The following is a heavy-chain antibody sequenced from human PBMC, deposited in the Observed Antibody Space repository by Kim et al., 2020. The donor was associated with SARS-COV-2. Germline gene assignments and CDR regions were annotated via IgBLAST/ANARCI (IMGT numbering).Heavy chain of an antibody. J-gene: IGHJ3*02. CDR3: AKVRSSSSHDAFDI. CDR2: ISGSCCST. V-gene: IGHV3-23*01. Sequence: GGSLRLSCAASGFTFISYAMSCVRQAPGKGLEWVSAISGSCCSTYYADSVKGRFTISRDNSKNTLYLQMNRLRAEDTAIYYCAKVRSSSSHDAFDIWGQGTMFTASS. CDR1: GFTFISYA. D-gene: IGHD6-13*01.